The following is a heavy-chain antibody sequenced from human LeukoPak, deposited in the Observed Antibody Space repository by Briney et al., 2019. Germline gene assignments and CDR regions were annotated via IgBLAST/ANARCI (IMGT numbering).Heavy chain of an antibody. V-gene: IGHV3-23*01. J-gene: IGHJ6*03. Sequence: GGSLRLSCAASGFTFSSYAMSWVRQAPGKGLEWVSAISGSGGSTYYADSVKGRFTISRDNSKNTLYLQMNSLRAEDTAVYYCAKDSHHTSWGHRGYYYYMDVWGKGTTVTVSS. D-gene: IGHD2-2*01. CDR1: GFTFSSYA. CDR2: ISGSGGST. CDR3: AKDSHHTSWGHRGYYYYMDV.